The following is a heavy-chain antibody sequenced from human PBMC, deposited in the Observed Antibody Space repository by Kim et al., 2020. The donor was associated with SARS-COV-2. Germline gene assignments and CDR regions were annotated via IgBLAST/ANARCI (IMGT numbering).Heavy chain of an antibody. CDR1: GYTFTSYY. V-gene: IGHV1-46*01. CDR3: ARDLLPPQYRSSTSCYAGKREYCFDY. J-gene: IGHJ4*02. Sequence: ASVKVSCKASGYTFTSYYMHWVRQAPGQGLEWMGIINPSGGSTSYAQKFQGRVTMTRDTSTSTVYMELSSLRSEDTAVYYCARDLLPPQYRSSTSCYAGKREYCFDYWGQGTLVTVSS. CDR2: INPSGGST. D-gene: IGHD2-2*01.